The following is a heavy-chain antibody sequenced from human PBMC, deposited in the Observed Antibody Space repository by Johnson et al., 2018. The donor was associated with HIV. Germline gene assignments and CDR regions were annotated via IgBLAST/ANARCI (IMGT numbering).Heavy chain of an antibody. CDR1: GFTFSDYS. Sequence: QVQLVESGGGVVQPGRSLRLSCAASGFTFSDYSMSWIRQAPGKGLEWVSYISRSGSTIYYADSVKGRFTISRDNAKNSLYLQMNSLRAEDTALYYCARLTSGAFDIWGPGTMVTVSS. V-gene: IGHV3-11*01. D-gene: IGHD1-14*01. CDR2: ISRSGSTI. CDR3: ARLTSGAFDI. J-gene: IGHJ3*02.